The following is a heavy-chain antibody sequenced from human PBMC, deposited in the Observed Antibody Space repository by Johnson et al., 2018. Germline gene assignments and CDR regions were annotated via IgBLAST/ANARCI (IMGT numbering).Heavy chain of an antibody. V-gene: IGHV3-30*03. CDR1: GFYFRSYA. J-gene: IGHJ3*01. CDR2: LSHQDGSNK. Sequence: QVQLVESGGDVVQPGMSLRLSCEVSGFYFRSYALHWVRQAPGKGLEWVEVLSHQDGSNKFYADSVKVRFTISRDNSKDTLFLHMDSLRPEETAMYYCARSLGGYIDGSSASDGWGQGTMVGVSS. CDR3: ARSLGGYIDGSSASDG. D-gene: IGHD5-18*01.